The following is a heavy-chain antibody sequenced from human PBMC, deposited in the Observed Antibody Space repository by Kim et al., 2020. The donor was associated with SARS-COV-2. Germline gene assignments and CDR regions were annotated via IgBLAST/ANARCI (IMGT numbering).Heavy chain of an antibody. D-gene: IGHD6-6*01. V-gene: IGHV4-34*01. CDR3: ARGLRTIQRYSSSFAYYYG. J-gene: IGHJ6*01. CDR1: GGSFSGYY. CDR2: INHSGST. Sequence: SETLSLTCAVYGGSFSGYYWSWIRQPPGKGLEWIGEINHSGSTNYNPSLKSRVTISVDTSKNQFSLKLSSVTAADTAVYYCARGLRTIQRYSSSFAYYYG.